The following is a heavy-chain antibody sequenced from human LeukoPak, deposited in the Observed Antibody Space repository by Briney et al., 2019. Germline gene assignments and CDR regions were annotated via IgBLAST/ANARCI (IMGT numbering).Heavy chain of an antibody. J-gene: IGHJ4*02. V-gene: IGHV4-4*07. CDR1: GXSISSYY. D-gene: IGHD3-22*01. CDR3: AREEEGYDSSGHYSVFDY. Sequence: SETLSFTCTVSGXSISSYYWSWIRQPAGKGLEWIGRIYTSGSTNYNPSLKSRVTMSVDTSKNQFSLKLSSVTAADTAVYYCAREEEGYDSSGHYSVFDYWGQGTLVTVSS. CDR2: IYTSGST.